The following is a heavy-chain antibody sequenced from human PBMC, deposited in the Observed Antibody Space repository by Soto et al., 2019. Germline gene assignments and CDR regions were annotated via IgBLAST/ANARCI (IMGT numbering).Heavy chain of an antibody. J-gene: IGHJ4*02. D-gene: IGHD6-13*01. CDR1: GFTFSSYS. Sequence: EVQLVESGGGLVKPGGSLRLSCAASGFTFSSYSMNWVRQAPGKGLEWVSSISSSSSYIYYADSVKGRFTISRDNAKNSLYLQMNSLRAEDPAVYYCARAGEQQPYFDYWGQVTLVTVSS. CDR3: ARAGEQQPYFDY. CDR2: ISSSSSYI. V-gene: IGHV3-21*01.